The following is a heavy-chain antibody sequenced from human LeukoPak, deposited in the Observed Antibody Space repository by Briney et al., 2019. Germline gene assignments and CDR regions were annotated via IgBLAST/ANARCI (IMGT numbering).Heavy chain of an antibody. CDR3: ARGAAVAGTRWFDP. D-gene: IGHD6-19*01. CDR2: IRYDGSNK. V-gene: IGHV3-30*02. J-gene: IGHJ5*02. Sequence: PGGSLRLSCAASGFTFSSYGMHWVRQAPGKGLEWVAFIRYDGSNKYYADSVKGRFTISRDNSKNTLYLQMNSLRAEDTAVYYCARGAAVAGTRWFDPWGQGTLVTVSS. CDR1: GFTFSSYG.